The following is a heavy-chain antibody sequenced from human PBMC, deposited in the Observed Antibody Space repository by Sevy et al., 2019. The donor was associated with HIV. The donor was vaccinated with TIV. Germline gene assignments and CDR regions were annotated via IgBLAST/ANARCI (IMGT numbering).Heavy chain of an antibody. J-gene: IGHJ6*02. CDR1: GFTFSSYS. D-gene: IGHD2-2*01. CDR3: ARDRGCSSTSCHYYYGMDV. V-gene: IGHV3-21*01. Sequence: GGSLRLSCAASGFTFSSYSMNWVRQAPGKGLEWVSSISSSSSYIYYADSVKGRFTISRDNAKNSLYLQMNSLRAEDTVVYYCARDRGCSSTSCHYYYGMDVWGQGTTVTVSS. CDR2: ISSSSSYI.